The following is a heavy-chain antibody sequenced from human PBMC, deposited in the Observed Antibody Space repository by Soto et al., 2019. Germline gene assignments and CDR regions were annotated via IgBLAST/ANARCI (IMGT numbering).Heavy chain of an antibody. J-gene: IGHJ6*02. CDR3: AGNEGSRSMWTLFGMDV. Sequence: QVQLQESGPGLVKPSETLSLTCTVSGGSISSYYWSWIRQPPGKGLEWIGYIYHIGSTNYNPSLKGPVTIPVDTSKNQFSLNVTSVTAADTAGYYWAGNEGSRSMWTLFGMDVWGQGMTVTVSS. V-gene: IGHV4-59*01. CDR2: IYHIGST. CDR1: GGSISSYY. D-gene: IGHD1-1*01.